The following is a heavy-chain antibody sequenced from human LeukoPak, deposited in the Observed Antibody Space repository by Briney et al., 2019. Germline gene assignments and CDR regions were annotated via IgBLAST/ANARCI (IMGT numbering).Heavy chain of an antibody. J-gene: IGHJ3*02. CDR2: INHSGST. V-gene: IGHV4-34*01. CDR3: ARVSTVVTVLWAFDI. CDR1: GGSFSGYY. D-gene: IGHD4-17*01. Sequence: SETLSLTCAVYGGSFSGYYWSWIRQPPGKGLEWIGEINHSGSTNYNPSLKSRVTISVDTSKNQFSLKLSSVPAADTAVYYCARVSTVVTVLWAFDIWGQGTMVTVSS.